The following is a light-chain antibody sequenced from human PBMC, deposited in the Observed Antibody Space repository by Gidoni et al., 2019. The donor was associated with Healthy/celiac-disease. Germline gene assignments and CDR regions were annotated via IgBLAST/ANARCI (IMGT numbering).Light chain of an antibody. J-gene: IGLJ3*02. CDR3: QAWDSSIWV. CDR2: QDS. CDR1: KLGDKY. Sequence: SYELTQPPSVSVSPGQTASLTCSGDKLGDKYACWYQQKPGQSPVLVIYQDSKRPSGIPERFSGSNSGNTATLTISGTQAMDEADYYCQAWDSSIWVFGGGTKLTVL. V-gene: IGLV3-1*01.